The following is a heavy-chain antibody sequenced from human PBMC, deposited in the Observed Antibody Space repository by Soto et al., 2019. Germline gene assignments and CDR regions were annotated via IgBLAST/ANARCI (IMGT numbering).Heavy chain of an antibody. V-gene: IGHV3-23*01. Sequence: EVQLLESGGGLVQPGGSLRLSCAASGFTFSSYAMNWVRQAPGKGLEWVSDISSSGGSGGSTHYAESVKGRFTISRDNSKNTLYLQMNSLRAEVTAVYYCAKDWRMDVWGQGTTVTVSS. CDR2: ISSSGGSGGST. CDR3: AKDWRMDV. J-gene: IGHJ6*02. CDR1: GFTFSSYA.